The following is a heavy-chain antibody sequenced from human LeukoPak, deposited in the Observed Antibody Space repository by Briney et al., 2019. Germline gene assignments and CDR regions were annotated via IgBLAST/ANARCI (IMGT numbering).Heavy chain of an antibody. CDR3: VRGGSPPTSTWSLDE. CDR2: ISYNARHE. V-gene: IGHV3-30*03. CDR1: GFNFSRHS. Sequence: GGSLRLSCAASGFNFSRHSMNWVRQAPGKGLEWVAVISYNARHEYYRDSVKGRFSISRDNSKNTVSLQMDSLTIEDTAVYYCVRGGSPPTSTWSLDEWGQGTLVSVSS. D-gene: IGHD2-2*01. J-gene: IGHJ4*02.